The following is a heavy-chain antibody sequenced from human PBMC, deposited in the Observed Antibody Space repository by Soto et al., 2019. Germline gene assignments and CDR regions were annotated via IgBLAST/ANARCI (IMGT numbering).Heavy chain of an antibody. V-gene: IGHV5-51*01. CDR3: ARLPPSRGVILPDDI. Sequence: PGESLKISCKGSGYSFTSYWIGWVRQMPGKGLEWMGIIYPGDSDTRYSPSFQGQVTISADKSISTAYLQWSSLKASDTAMYYCARLPPSRGVILPDDIWGQGTMVTVSS. CDR1: GYSFTSYW. J-gene: IGHJ3*02. CDR2: IYPGDSDT. D-gene: IGHD3-10*01.